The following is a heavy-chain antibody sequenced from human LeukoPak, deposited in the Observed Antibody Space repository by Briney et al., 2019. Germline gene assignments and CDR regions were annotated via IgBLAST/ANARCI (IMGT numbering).Heavy chain of an antibody. CDR3: ARGDPRRLVVVVAATPFDY. J-gene: IGHJ4*02. V-gene: IGHV4-38-2*02. Sequence: SETLSLTCTVSGYSISSGYYWGWIRQPPGKGLEWIGSIYHSGSTYYNPSLKSRVTISVDTSKNQFSLKLSSVTAADTAVYYCARGDPRRLVVVVAATPFDYWGQGTLVTVSS. D-gene: IGHD2-15*01. CDR1: GYSISSGYY. CDR2: IYHSGST.